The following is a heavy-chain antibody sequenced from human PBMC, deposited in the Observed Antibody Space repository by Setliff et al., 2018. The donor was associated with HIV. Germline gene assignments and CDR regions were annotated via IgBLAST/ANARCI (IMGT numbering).Heavy chain of an antibody. CDR2: LNPNSHNT. J-gene: IGHJ6*03. V-gene: IGHV1-8*01. D-gene: IGHD3-22*01. Sequence: ASVKVSCKSSEYSFTSYDINWVRQATGQGLEWMGWLNPNSHNTGYAQKFQGRVAMTWDTSISTAYMVLSNLKSEDTAVYYCATARRDYYDRGRRSHYDIDVWGKGTTVTVSS. CDR1: EYSFTSYD. CDR3: ATARRDYYDRGRRSHYDIDV.